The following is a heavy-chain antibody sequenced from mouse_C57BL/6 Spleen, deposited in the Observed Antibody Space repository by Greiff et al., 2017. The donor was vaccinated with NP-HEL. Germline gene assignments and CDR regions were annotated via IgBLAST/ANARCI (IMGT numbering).Heavy chain of an antibody. CDR2: INPNNGGT. D-gene: IGHD3-2*02. CDR1: GYTFTDYY. V-gene: IGHV1-26*01. CDR3: ARSDSSGYGSAY. J-gene: IGHJ3*01. Sequence: EVQLQQSGPELVKPGASVKISCKASGYTFTDYYMNWVKQSHGKSLEWIGDINPNNGGTSYNQKFKGKATLTVDKSSSTAYMELRSLTSEDSAVYYCARSDSSGYGSAYWGQGTLVTVSA.